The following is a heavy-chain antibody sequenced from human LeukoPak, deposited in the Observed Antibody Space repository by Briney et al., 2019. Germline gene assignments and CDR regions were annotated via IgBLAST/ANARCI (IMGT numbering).Heavy chain of an antibody. CDR2: ISYDGRNK. CDR3: ARDLRGRWLQGYFDY. V-gene: IGHV3-30*04. CDR1: GFTFSSYA. Sequence: PGMSLRLSCAASGFTFSSYAMHWVRQAPGKGLEWVAVISYDGRNKYYADSVKGRFTISRDNSKNTLYLQMNSLRAEDTAVYYCARDLRGRWLQGYFDYWGQGTLVTVSS. D-gene: IGHD5-24*01. J-gene: IGHJ4*02.